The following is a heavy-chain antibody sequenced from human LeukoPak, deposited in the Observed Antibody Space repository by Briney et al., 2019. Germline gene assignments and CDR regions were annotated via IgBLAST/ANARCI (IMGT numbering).Heavy chain of an antibody. CDR1: GFTFSSYG. J-gene: IGHJ5*02. CDR3: AREPPYSSSGPIWFDP. V-gene: IGHV3-33*01. CDR2: IWYDGSNK. D-gene: IGHD6-6*01. Sequence: PGGSLRLSCAASGFTFSSYGMHWVRQAPGKGLEWVAVIWYDGSNKYYADSVKGRFTISRDNSKNTLYLQMNSLRAEDTAVYYCAREPPYSSSGPIWFDPWGQGTLVTVSS.